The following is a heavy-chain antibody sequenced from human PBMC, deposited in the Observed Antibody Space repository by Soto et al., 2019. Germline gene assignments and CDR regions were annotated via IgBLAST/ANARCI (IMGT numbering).Heavy chain of an antibody. J-gene: IGHJ3*02. CDR1: GFTFSSYS. D-gene: IGHD1-26*01. CDR3: AREGATWAFDI. Sequence: GGSLRLSCAASGFTFSSYSMNWVRQAPGKGLEWVSSISSSSSYIYYADSVKGRFTISRDNAKNSLYLQMNSLRAEDTAVYYCAREGATWAFDIWGQGTMVTVSS. V-gene: IGHV3-21*01. CDR2: ISSSSSYI.